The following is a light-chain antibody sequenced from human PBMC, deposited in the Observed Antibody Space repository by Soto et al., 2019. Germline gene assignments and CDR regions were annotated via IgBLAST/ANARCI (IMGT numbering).Light chain of an antibody. CDR1: TSDVGAYSF. Sequence: QSALTQPRSVSGSPGQSITISCIGSTSDVGAYSFASWYQQHPGAAPKLLIHDVNKRPPGVPDRFSASKSGNTASLTISGLQAEDEADYFCCSYAGAYRDVGGSGTKVT. CDR2: DVN. J-gene: IGLJ1*01. V-gene: IGLV2-11*01. CDR3: CSYAGAYRDV.